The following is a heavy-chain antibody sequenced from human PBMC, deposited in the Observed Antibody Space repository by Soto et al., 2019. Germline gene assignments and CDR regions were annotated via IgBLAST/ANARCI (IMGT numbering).Heavy chain of an antibody. CDR1: GYTFSTSG. D-gene: IGHD1-20*01. CDR2: IRPDNGNR. J-gene: IGHJ1*01. V-gene: IGHV1-18*01. CDR3: ARDTESNRYND. Sequence: ASVKVSCKTSGYTFSTSGISWVRQAPGQGLEWVGWIRPDNGNRKSAQGLQGRVTLTTDTPASTAYMELRSLTSDDTAMYYCARDTESNRYNDWGQGTLVTVS.